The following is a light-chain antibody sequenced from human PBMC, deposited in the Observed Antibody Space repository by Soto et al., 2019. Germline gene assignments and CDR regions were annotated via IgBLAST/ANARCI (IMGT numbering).Light chain of an antibody. CDR2: SAS. J-gene: IGKJ2*01. CDR3: QQYIHGYT. CDR1: QSVSGS. Sequence: EVVMTQSPATLSVFPGERVTLSCRASQSVSGSLAWYQHKPGQTPRLLIYSASTRATGIPARFSGSGSGTEFTLTISSPESEDFAVYYCQQYIHGYTFGQGTKLEI. V-gene: IGKV3-15*01.